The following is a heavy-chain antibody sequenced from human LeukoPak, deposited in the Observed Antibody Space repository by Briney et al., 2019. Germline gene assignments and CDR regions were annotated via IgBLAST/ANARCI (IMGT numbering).Heavy chain of an antibody. V-gene: IGHV3-64*01. Sequence: GGSLRLSCAASGFTFSRHAMHWVRQAPGKGLEYVSAISSNGGSTYYANSVKGRFTISRDNSKNTLYLQMGSLRAEDMAAYYCAREAVGAAIDYWGQGTLVTVSS. CDR1: GFTFSRHA. CDR3: AREAVGAAIDY. D-gene: IGHD1-26*01. CDR2: ISSNGGST. J-gene: IGHJ4*02.